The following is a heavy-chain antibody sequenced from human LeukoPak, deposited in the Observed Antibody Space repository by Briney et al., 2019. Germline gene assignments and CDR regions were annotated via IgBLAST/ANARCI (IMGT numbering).Heavy chain of an antibody. J-gene: IGHJ5*02. CDR1: GFTFSSYE. D-gene: IGHD3-9*01. Sequence: PGGSLRLSCAASGFTFSSYEMNWVRQAPGKGLEWVSAISGSGGSTYYADSVKGRFTISRDNSKNTLYLQMNSLRAEDTAVYYCAKGAYYDILTGYQGWFDPWGQGTLVTVSS. CDR2: ISGSGGST. CDR3: AKGAYYDILTGYQGWFDP. V-gene: IGHV3-23*01.